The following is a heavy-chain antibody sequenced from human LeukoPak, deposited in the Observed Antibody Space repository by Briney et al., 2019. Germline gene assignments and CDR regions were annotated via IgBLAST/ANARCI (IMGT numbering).Heavy chain of an antibody. CDR1: GFTLSSYW. CDR3: AERASVVVAATDY. CDR2: ISGSGGST. J-gene: IGHJ4*02. D-gene: IGHD2-15*01. V-gene: IGHV3-23*01. Sequence: GGSLRLSCAASGFTLSSYWMHWVRQAPGKGLEWVSAISGSGGSTYYAASVKGRFTISRDNSKTTLYLQMNSLTAEDTAVYYCAERASVVVAATDYWGQGTLVTVSS.